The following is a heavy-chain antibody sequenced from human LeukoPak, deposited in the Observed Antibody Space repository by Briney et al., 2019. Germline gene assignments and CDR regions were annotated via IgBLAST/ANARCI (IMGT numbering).Heavy chain of an antibody. CDR3: ATLAYCGGDCFPEWYFDL. V-gene: IGHV1-46*01. Sequence: ASVKVSCKASGHTFTSYYMHWVRQAPGQGLEWMGIINPSGGSTSYAQKFQGRVTMTRDTSTSTVYMELSSLRSEDTAVYYCATLAYCGGDCFPEWYFDLWGRGALVTVSS. CDR1: GHTFTSYY. CDR2: INPSGGST. D-gene: IGHD2-21*02. J-gene: IGHJ2*01.